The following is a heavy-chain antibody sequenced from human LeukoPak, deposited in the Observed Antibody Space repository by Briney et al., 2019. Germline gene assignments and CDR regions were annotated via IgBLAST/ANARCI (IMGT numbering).Heavy chain of an antibody. CDR3: ARKARRSSSNWYYFDY. CDR1: GFTFSSYE. D-gene: IGHD6-13*01. J-gene: IGHJ4*02. V-gene: IGHV3-48*03. CDR2: ISSSGSTI. Sequence: GGSLRLSCAASGFTFSSYEMNWVRQAPGKGLEWVSYISSSGSTIYYADSVKGRFTISRDNAKNSLYLQMNSLRAEDTAVYHCARKARRSSSNWYYFDYWGQGTPVTVSS.